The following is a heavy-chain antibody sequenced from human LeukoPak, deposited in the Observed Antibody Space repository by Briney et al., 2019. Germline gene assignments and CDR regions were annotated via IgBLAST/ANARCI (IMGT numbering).Heavy chain of an antibody. D-gene: IGHD2-2*01. CDR2: INPSGGST. CDR1: GYTFTNYY. CDR3: ARDSPGIVVVPAAPSDY. J-gene: IGHJ4*02. Sequence: ASVKVSCKASGYTFTNYYMHWVRQAPGQGLEWMGIINPSGGSTSYAQKFQGRVTMTRDTSTSTVYMELSSLRSEDTAMYYCARDSPGIVVVPAAPSDYWGQGTLVTVSS. V-gene: IGHV1-46*01.